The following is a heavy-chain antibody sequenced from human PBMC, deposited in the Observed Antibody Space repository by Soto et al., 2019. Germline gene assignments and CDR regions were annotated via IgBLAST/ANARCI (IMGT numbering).Heavy chain of an antibody. CDR1: GFTFSSYG. D-gene: IGHD5-12*01. CDR3: AKEVLRGYDFRALDY. J-gene: IGHJ4*02. CDR2: ISYDGSNK. Sequence: PGGSLRLSCAASGFTFSSYGMHWVRQAPGKGLEWVAVISYDGSNKYYADSVKGRFTISRDNSKNTLYLQMNSLRAEDTAVYYCAKEVLRGYDFRALDYWGQGTLVTVSS. V-gene: IGHV3-30*18.